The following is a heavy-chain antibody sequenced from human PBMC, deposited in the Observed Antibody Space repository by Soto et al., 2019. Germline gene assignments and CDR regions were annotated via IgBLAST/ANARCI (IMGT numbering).Heavy chain of an antibody. Sequence: SETLSLTCIVSGGSISSNYWSWIQQPPGKGLEWIGYIYYSGSTNYNPSLKSQVTISVDTSKNQFSLKLNSVTAADTAVYYCARGFYDSSGYSAPFDYWGPGTLVTVSS. D-gene: IGHD3-22*01. J-gene: IGHJ4*02. CDR1: GGSISSNY. V-gene: IGHV4-59*01. CDR3: ARGFYDSSGYSAPFDY. CDR2: IYYSGST.